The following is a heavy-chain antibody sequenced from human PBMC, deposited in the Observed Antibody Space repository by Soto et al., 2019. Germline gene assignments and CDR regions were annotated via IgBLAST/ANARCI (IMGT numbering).Heavy chain of an antibody. J-gene: IGHJ5*02. CDR3: ARGPAYDSCDP. D-gene: IGHD2-21*01. CDR2: ITPISGTV. Sequence: QVQLVQSGAEVKKPGSSVRVSCRASGGSFSDYGFSWVRQSPGQGLEWMGGITPISGTVNYAQKFRGRITITADDSTSTVYMELSSLSSGDTAVYYCARGPAYDSCDPWGQGTLVTVSS. V-gene: IGHV1-69*01. CDR1: GGSFSDYG.